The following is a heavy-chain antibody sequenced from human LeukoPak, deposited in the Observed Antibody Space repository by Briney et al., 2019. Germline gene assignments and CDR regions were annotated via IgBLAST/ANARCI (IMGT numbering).Heavy chain of an antibody. D-gene: IGHD6-6*01. CDR2: IKQDGSIQ. CDR1: GFTFSSYW. V-gene: IGHV3-7*04. CDR3: AGDISSSGGLEY. J-gene: IGHJ4*02. Sequence: PGGSLRLSCAASGFTFSSYWMRWVRQDPGKGLEWVANIKQDGSIQYYVDSVRGRFTISRDNAKNSLYLQMNSLRAEDTAVYYCAGDISSSGGLEYWGQGTLVTVSS.